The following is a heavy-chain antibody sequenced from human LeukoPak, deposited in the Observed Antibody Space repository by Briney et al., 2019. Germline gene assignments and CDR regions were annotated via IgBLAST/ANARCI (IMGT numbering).Heavy chain of an antibody. D-gene: IGHD5-24*01. CDR1: GGSISTYF. CDR3: ARVYDGRWLQTKREYFDY. V-gene: IGHV4-59*12. J-gene: IGHJ4*02. CDR2: IYYSGST. Sequence: PSETLSLTCTVSGGSISTYFWSWIRQPPGKGLEWIGYIYYSGSTNYNPSLKSRVTISLDTSKNQFSLKLSSVTAADTAVYYCARVYDGRWLQTKREYFDYWGQGTLVTVSS.